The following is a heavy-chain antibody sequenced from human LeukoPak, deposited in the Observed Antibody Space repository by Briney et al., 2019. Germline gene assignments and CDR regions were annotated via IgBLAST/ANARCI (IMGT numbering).Heavy chain of an antibody. CDR1: GFNFDNYY. D-gene: IGHD3-10*01. CDR2: IRHDGSDV. CDR3: VRDGSGSDFSLDY. Sequence: GGSLRLSCVGSGFNFDNYYMSWVGQAPGKGLEWVADIRHDGSDVYNVDSVSGRFTISRDNAKNSVFLQMNSLKDEDTAVYYCVRDGSGSDFSLDYWGQGALVTVPS. J-gene: IGHJ4*02. V-gene: IGHV3-7*04.